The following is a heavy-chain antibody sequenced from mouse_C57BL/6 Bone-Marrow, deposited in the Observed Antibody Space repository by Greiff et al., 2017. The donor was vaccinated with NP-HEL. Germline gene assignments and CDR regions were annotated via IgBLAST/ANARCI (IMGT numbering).Heavy chain of an antibody. CDR1: GFTFSDYY. D-gene: IGHD2-3*01. J-gene: IGHJ3*01. V-gene: IGHV5-16*01. Sequence: EVQVVESEGGLVQPGSSMKLSCTASGFTFSDYYMAWVRQVPEKGLEWVANINYDGSSTYYLDSLKSRFIISRDNAKNILYLQMSSLKSEDTATYYCARGDGYSAWFAYWGQGTLVTVSA. CDR3: ARGDGYSAWFAY. CDR2: INYDGSST.